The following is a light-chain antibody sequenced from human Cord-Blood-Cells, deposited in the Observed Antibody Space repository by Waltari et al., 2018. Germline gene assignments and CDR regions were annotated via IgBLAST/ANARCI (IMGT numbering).Light chain of an antibody. Sequence: DIVMTQTPLSLSVTPGQPASISCKSSHSLLHSDGKTYLYWYLQKTGQPPQLPIDEVSNRCSGVPDRVRGSGSERDFTLKISRVEAEDVGVYYCMQSIQLPDSFGQGTKLEIK. CDR2: EVS. J-gene: IGKJ2*03. CDR3: MQSIQLPDS. CDR1: HSLLHSDGKTY. V-gene: IGKV2D-29*01.